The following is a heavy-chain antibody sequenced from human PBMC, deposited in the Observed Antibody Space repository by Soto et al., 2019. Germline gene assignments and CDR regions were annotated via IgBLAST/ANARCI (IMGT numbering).Heavy chain of an antibody. CDR2: VTSSGTTT. CDR1: RFTFSSYA. Sequence: EVQLLESGGGLVQPGGSLRLSCAASRFTFSSYAMTWVRQAPGKGLEWVSAVTSSGTTTYYADSVKGRFTISRDNSKNTLYLQMNRLRAEDTAVYYCAKDRSGTTADAFESWGQGTMVTVSS. CDR3: AKDRSGTTADAFES. V-gene: IGHV3-23*01. D-gene: IGHD1-1*01. J-gene: IGHJ3*02.